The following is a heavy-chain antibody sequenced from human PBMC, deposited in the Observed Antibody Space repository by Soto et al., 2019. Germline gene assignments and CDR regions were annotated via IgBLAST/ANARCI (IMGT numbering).Heavy chain of an antibody. CDR2: INPSGGRT. D-gene: IGHD2-21*02. CDR1: GYTFTSYY. CDR3: ARGPSCGGDCYLFDY. J-gene: IGHJ4*02. V-gene: IGHV1-46*01. Sequence: QVLLVQSGAEVTRPGASVKVSCKASGYTFTSYYMHWVRQAPGQGLEWMAMINPSGGRTKYTQNFQGRVTLTRDTSTGTVDMELSSLTSEDTAIYYCARGPSCGGDCYLFDYWGQGTQVTVSS.